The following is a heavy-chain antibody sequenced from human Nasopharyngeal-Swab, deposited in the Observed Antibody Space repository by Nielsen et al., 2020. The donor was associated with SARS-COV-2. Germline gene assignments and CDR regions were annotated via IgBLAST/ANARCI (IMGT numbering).Heavy chain of an antibody. D-gene: IGHD3-10*01. CDR3: ARMYSTGYYYYGMDV. J-gene: IGHJ6*02. CDR2: INWDDHK. Sequence: SGPTLGKPTQTLTLTCTFSGFPLSASGMCVPWISQTPGKALVWLAIINWDDHKYYSTSLRTRLNISKDTSKNQVVLTMTNMDPVDTGTYYCARMYSTGYYYYGMDVWGQGTTVTVPS. V-gene: IGHV2-70*01. CDR1: GFPLSASGMC.